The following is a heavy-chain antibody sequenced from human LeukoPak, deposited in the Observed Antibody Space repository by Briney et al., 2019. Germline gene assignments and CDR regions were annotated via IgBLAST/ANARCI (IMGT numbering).Heavy chain of an antibody. CDR2: IYYSGST. D-gene: IGHD3-3*01. Sequence: PSETLSLTCTVSGGSISSYYWSWIRQPPGKGLEWIGYIYYSGSTNYNPSLKSRVTISVDTSKNQFSLKLSSVTAADTAVYYCARDLGLFGVVYGMDVWGRGTTVTVSS. J-gene: IGHJ6*02. CDR3: ARDLGLFGVVYGMDV. CDR1: GGSISSYY. V-gene: IGHV4-59*01.